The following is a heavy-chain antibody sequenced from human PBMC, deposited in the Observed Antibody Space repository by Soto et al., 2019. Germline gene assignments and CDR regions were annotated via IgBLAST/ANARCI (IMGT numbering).Heavy chain of an antibody. V-gene: IGHV1-69*08. J-gene: IGHJ3*02. CDR1: GGTFSSYT. D-gene: IGHD2-2*01. CDR3: ARDRGYCSSTSCYLGWESAFDI. Sequence: QVQLVQSGAEVKKPGSSVKVSCKASGGTFSSYTISWVRQAPGQGLEWMGRIIPILGIANYAQKFQGRVTITADKSTSTANMELSSLRSEDTAVYYCARDRGYCSSTSCYLGWESAFDIWGQGTMVTVSS. CDR2: IIPILGIA.